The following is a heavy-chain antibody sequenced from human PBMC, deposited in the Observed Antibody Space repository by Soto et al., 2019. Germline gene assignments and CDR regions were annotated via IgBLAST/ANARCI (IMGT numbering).Heavy chain of an antibody. J-gene: IGHJ4*01. D-gene: IGHD1-26*01. CDR2: TYYRSKWYY. Sequence: PSETLSLTCAITGDSVSSNSAGWSWVRQSPSRGLEWLGRTYYRSKWYYEYAVSVRGRITINPDTSKNQFSLQLNSVTPEDTAVYFCARGEQYSGRIFDYWGQGTLVTVSS. V-gene: IGHV6-1*01. CDR1: GDSVSSNSAG. CDR3: ARGEQYSGRIFDY.